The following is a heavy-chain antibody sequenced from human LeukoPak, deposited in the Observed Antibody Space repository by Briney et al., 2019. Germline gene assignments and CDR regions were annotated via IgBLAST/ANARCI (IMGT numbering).Heavy chain of an antibody. CDR2: ISYDGSNK. CDR1: GFTFSSYA. Sequence: PGGSLRLSCAASGFTFSSYAMHWVRQAPGKGLEWVAVISYDGSNKYYADSVKGRFTISRDNSKNTLYLQMNSLRAEDTAVYYCASKELVAGTDFDYWGQGTLVTVSS. V-gene: IGHV3-30*04. D-gene: IGHD6-19*01. J-gene: IGHJ4*02. CDR3: ASKELVAGTDFDY.